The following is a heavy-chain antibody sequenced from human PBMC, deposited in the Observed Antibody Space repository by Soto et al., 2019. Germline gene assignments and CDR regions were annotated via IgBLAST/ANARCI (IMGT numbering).Heavy chain of an antibody. CDR1: GGSISSYY. J-gene: IGHJ2*01. Sequence: QVQLQESGPGLVKPSETLSLTCTVSGGSISSYYWSWIRQPPGKGLEWIGYIDYTGSTNYHPSLKGLVTILRGTSTNHFSLLPSSVPAADTAAYYCANLAYYFELCVRGALVIVSS. CDR2: IDYTGST. CDR3: ANLAYYFEL. V-gene: IGHV4-59*01.